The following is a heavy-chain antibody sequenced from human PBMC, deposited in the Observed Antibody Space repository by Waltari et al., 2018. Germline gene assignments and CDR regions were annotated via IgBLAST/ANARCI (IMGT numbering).Heavy chain of an antibody. Sequence: QVQLQESGPGLVKPSETLSLTCTVSGGSISSYYWSWLRQPPGKGLEWIGYIYYSGSTNYNPSLKSRVTISVDTSKNQFSLKLSSVTAADTAVYYCARGIAARGHFDYWGQGTLVTVSS. J-gene: IGHJ4*02. CDR2: IYYSGST. D-gene: IGHD6-6*01. CDR1: GGSISSYY. CDR3: ARGIAARGHFDY. V-gene: IGHV4-59*01.